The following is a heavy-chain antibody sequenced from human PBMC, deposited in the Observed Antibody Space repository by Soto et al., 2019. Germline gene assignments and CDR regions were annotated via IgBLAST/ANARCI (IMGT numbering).Heavy chain of an antibody. CDR1: GASISSYY. V-gene: IGHV4-59*08. D-gene: IGHD5-12*01. CDR2: IHYRGRT. Sequence: QVQLQESGPGLVKPSETLSLTCTVSGASISSYYWSWIRQSPGKGLEWIGYIHYRGRTSYHPSLKSRGTISLDTSHNPFSLNLNSVTAADPAVYYCARTTESGYDSGFDYWGQGTLVTVSS. CDR3: ARTTESGYDSGFDY. J-gene: IGHJ4*02.